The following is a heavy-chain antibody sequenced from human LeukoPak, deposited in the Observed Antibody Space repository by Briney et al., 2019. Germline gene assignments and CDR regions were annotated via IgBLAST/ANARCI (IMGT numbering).Heavy chain of an antibody. V-gene: IGHV4-34*01. CDR1: GGSFSGYY. Sequence: SETLSLTCAVYGGSFSGYYWSWIRQPPGKGLEWIGEINHSGSTNYNPSLKSRVTISVDTSKNQFSLKLSSVTAADTAVYYCARAPNSHGSGSYGYMDVWGKGTTVTVPS. D-gene: IGHD3-10*01. CDR2: INHSGST. CDR3: ARAPNSHGSGSYGYMDV. J-gene: IGHJ6*03.